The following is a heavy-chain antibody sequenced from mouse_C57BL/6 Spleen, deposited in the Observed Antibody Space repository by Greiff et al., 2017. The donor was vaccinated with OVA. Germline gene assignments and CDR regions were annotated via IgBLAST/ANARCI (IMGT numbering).Heavy chain of an antibody. CDR2: IDPSDSYT. J-gene: IGHJ3*01. CDR3: ARSGPSWFDY. Sequence: QVQLQQPGAELVMPGASVKLSCKASGYTFTSYWMHWVKQRPGKGLEWIGEIDPSDSYTNYNQKLKGKSTLTVDKSYSTAYMQISMLTSEDSAVYYCARSGPSWFDYWGQGTLVTVSA. CDR1: GYTFTSYW. V-gene: IGHV1-69*01. D-gene: IGHD3-1*01.